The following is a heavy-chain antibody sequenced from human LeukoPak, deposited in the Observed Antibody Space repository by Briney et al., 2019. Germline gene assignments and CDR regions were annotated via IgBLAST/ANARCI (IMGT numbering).Heavy chain of an antibody. D-gene: IGHD2-15*01. CDR1: GFTFSSYA. Sequence: GGSLRLSCAASGFTFSSYAMSWVRQAPGKGLEWVSAISGSGGSTYYADSVKGRFTISRDNSKNTLYLQMNSLRAEDTAVYYCARDGGVVVVVAIDYWGQGTLVTVSS. J-gene: IGHJ4*02. CDR3: ARDGGVVVVVAIDY. V-gene: IGHV3-23*01. CDR2: ISGSGGST.